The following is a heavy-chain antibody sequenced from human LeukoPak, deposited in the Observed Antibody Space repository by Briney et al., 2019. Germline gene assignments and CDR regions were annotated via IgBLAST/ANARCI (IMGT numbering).Heavy chain of an antibody. CDR3: TRDRLGYSYGSPFDY. D-gene: IGHD5-18*01. CDR1: GFTFGDYA. Sequence: EPGGSLRLSCTASGFTFGDYAMSWFRQAPGKGLEWVGSIRSKAYGGTTEYAASVKGRFTISRDDSKSIAYLQMNSLKTEDTAVYYCTRDRLGYSYGSPFDYWGQGTLVTVSS. CDR2: IRSKAYGGTT. J-gene: IGHJ4*02. V-gene: IGHV3-49*03.